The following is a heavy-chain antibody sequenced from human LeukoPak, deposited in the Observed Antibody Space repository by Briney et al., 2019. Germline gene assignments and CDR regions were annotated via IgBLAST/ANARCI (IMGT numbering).Heavy chain of an antibody. CDR3: ARAVRWSTVTPREDY. D-gene: IGHD4-17*01. CDR1: GGSISSGDYY. Sequence: PSETLSLTCTVSGGSISSGDYYWSWIRQPPGKGLEWIGYIYYSGSTYYNPSLKSRVTISVDTSKNQFSLKLSSVTAADTAVYYCARAVRWSTVTPREDYWGQGTLVTVSS. CDR2: IYYSGST. J-gene: IGHJ4*02. V-gene: IGHV4-30-4*01.